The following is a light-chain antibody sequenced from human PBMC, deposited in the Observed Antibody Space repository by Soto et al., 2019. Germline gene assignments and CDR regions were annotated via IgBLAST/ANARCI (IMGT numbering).Light chain of an antibody. CDR2: TAS. Sequence: IQLTQKTSSLSASVGDRVTITCRASQGISSYLAWYQQKPGKAPKLLIYTASTLQSGVPSRFSGSGSGTDFTLTISSLQPDDFATYYCLQLNSYPRTFGQGTNVDI. CDR3: LQLNSYPRT. V-gene: IGKV1-9*01. J-gene: IGKJ1*01. CDR1: QGISSY.